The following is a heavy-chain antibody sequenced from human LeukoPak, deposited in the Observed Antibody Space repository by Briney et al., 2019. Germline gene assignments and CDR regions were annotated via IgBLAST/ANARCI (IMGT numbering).Heavy chain of an antibody. D-gene: IGHD3-16*02. V-gene: IGHV4-59*08. CDR3: ARYTYDYVWGSYRAFDY. CDR1: GGSISSYY. CDR2: IYYSGST. Sequence: SETLSLTCTVSGGSISSYYWSWIRRPPGKGLEWIGYIYYSGSTNYNPSLKSRVTISVDTSKNQFSLKLSSVTAADTAVYYCARYTYDYVWGSYRAFDYWGQGTLVTVSS. J-gene: IGHJ4*02.